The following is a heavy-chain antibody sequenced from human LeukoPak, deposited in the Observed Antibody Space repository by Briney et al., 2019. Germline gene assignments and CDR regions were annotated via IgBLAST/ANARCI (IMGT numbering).Heavy chain of an antibody. CDR1: GFTFSNYW. J-gene: IGHJ6*02. CDR3: ARGNYYSMDV. CDR2: IHSDGSST. V-gene: IGHV3-74*01. Sequence: GGSLRLSCTASGFTFSNYWMHWVRQGPGKGQVWVSRIHSDGSSTTYADSVKGRFTISRDNAKNTLYLQMNSLRAEDTAVYYCARGNYYSMDVWGQGTTVTVSS.